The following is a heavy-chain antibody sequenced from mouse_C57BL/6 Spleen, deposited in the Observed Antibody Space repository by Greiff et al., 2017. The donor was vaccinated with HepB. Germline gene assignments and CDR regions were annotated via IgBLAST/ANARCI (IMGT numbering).Heavy chain of an antibody. CDR2: IYPGSGST. CDR1: GYTFTSYW. V-gene: IGHV1-55*01. J-gene: IGHJ3*01. D-gene: IGHD1-1*01. Sequence: QVHVKQPGAELVKPGASVKMSCKASGYTFTSYWITWVKQRPGQGLEWIGDIYPGSGSTNYNEKFKSKATLTVDTSSSTAYMQLSSLTSEDSAVYYCARHYYGSSSAWFAYWGQGTLVTVSA. CDR3: ARHYYGSSSAWFAY.